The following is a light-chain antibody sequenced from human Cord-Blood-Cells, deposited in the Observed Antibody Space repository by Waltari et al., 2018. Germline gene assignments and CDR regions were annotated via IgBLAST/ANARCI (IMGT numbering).Light chain of an antibody. CDR2: EVS. Sequence: QSALTQPPSASGSPGQSVTISCTGTSSDVGGYNYVSWYQQHPGKAPKLMMYEVSKRPSGVPERFSVSNSGNTASLTVSGLQAEDEADYYCSSYAGSNNLVFGGGTKLTVL. V-gene: IGLV2-8*01. J-gene: IGLJ2*01. CDR3: SSYAGSNNLV. CDR1: SSDVGGYNY.